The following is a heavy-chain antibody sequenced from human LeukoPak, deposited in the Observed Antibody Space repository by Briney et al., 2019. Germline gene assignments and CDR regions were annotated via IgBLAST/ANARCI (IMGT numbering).Heavy chain of an antibody. CDR1: GGSISSYY. CDR2: IYSSGST. J-gene: IGHJ6*03. Sequence: SETLSLTCTVSGGSISSYYWSWTRQPPGKRLEWIGYIYSSGSTNYNPSLKSRVTISVDTSKNQFSLKLSSVTAADTAVYYCARLSQVGDSSGYRDYYYMDVWGKGTTVTVSS. V-gene: IGHV4-4*09. CDR3: ARLSQVGDSSGYRDYYYMDV. D-gene: IGHD3-22*01.